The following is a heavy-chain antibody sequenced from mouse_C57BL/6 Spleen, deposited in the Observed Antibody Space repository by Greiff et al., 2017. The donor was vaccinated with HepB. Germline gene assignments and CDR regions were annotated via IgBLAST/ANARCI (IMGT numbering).Heavy chain of an antibody. CDR3: ARGYYGSSFDV. J-gene: IGHJ1*03. Sequence: QVQLQQPGAELVKPGASVKLSCKASGYTFTSYWMHWVKQRPGQGHEWIGMIHPNSGSTNYNEKFKSKATLTVDKSSSTAYMQLSSLTSEDSAVYYCARGYYGSSFDVWGTGTTVTVSS. CDR1: GYTFTSYW. V-gene: IGHV1-64*01. D-gene: IGHD1-1*01. CDR2: IHPNSGST.